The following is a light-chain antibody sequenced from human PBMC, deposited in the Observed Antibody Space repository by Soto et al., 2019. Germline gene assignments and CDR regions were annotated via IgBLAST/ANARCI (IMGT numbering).Light chain of an antibody. V-gene: IGLV2-14*01. J-gene: IGLJ1*01. CDR3: SSYTSSSTPFCV. Sequence: QSALTQPASVSGSPGQSITISCTGTSSDVGGYNYVSWYQQHPGKAPKLVIYDVSNRPSGVSNRFSGSKSGNTASLTISGLQAEDEADYYCSSYTSSSTPFCVFGTGTKVTVL. CDR1: SSDVGGYNY. CDR2: DVS.